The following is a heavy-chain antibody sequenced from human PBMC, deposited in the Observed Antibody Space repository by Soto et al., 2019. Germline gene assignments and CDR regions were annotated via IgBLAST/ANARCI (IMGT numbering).Heavy chain of an antibody. V-gene: IGHV3-30*03. CDR2: ISYDGSNK. J-gene: IGHJ6*02. CDR3: AYSNYGSGSYPLYYYYYYGMDV. Sequence: GGSLRLSCAASGFTFSSYGMHWVRQAPGKGLEWVAVISYDGSNKYYAESVKGRFTISRDNSKNTLYLQMNSLRAEDTAVYYCAYSNYGSGSYPLYYYYYYGMDVWGQGTTVTVSS. D-gene: IGHD3-10*01. CDR1: GFTFSSYG.